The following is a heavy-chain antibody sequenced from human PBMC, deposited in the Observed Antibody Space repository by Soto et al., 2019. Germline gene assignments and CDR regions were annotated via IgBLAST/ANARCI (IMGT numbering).Heavy chain of an antibody. CDR3: ATRGYSYGLPSRRNYYYYGMDV. CDR2: INPSGGST. V-gene: IGHV1-46*01. CDR1: GYTFTSYY. J-gene: IGHJ6*02. D-gene: IGHD5-18*01. Sequence: GASVKVSCKASGYTFTSYYMHWVRQAPGQGLEWMGIINPSGGSTSYAQKFQGRVTMTRDTSTSTVYMELSSLRSEDTAVYYCATRGYSYGLPSRRNYYYYGMDVWGQGTTVTVSS.